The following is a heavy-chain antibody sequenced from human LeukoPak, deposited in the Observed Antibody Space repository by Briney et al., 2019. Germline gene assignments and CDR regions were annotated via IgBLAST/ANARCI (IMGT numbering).Heavy chain of an antibody. CDR1: GGSFSDYY. V-gene: IGHV4-34*01. CDR3: ARTVGIVVIPGVQEDAYFDN. CDR2: INHSGNT. J-gene: IGHJ4*02. Sequence: SSETLSLICAVYGGSFSDYYWSWLRQPPGKGLEWIGEINHSGNTYYNPSLKSRVTVSVDTSRNQFSLKLDSVTAADTAVYYCARTVGIVVIPGVQEDAYFDNWGQGTLVTVSS. D-gene: IGHD2-2*01.